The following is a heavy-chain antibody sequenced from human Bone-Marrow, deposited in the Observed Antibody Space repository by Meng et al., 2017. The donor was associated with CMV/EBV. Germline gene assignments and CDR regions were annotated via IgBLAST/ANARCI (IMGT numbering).Heavy chain of an antibody. V-gene: IGHV1-18*01. CDR2: IRPYNGNT. Sequence: CQSSGYTFTPYGISWVRQAPGQGLEWMGWIRPYNGNTNYAERLQGRVTMTTDTSTNTAYMELRTLRSDDTAVYYCARVRRSGSGWFVHWGQGTLVTVSS. D-gene: IGHD6-19*01. CDR3: ARVRRSGSGWFVH. J-gene: IGHJ5*02. CDR1: GYTFTPYG.